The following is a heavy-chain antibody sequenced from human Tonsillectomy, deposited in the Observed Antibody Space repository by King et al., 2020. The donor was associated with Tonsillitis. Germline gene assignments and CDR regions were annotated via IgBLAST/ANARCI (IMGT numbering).Heavy chain of an antibody. CDR3: AGGGVAPAAPFDY. D-gene: IGHD2-2*01. CDR2: ISYDGSNK. Sequence: QLVQSGGGVVQPGRSLRLSCAASGFTFSSYAMHWVRQAPGKGLEWVAVISYDGSNKYYADSVKGRFTISRDNSKNTLYLQMNSLRTEDTAVYYCAGGGVAPAAPFDYWGQGPLFTVS. J-gene: IGHJ4*02. CDR1: GFTFSSYA. V-gene: IGHV3-30-3*01.